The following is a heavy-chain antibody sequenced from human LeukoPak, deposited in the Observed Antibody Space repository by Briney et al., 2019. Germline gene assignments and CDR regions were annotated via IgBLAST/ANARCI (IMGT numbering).Heavy chain of an antibody. D-gene: IGHD2-2*01. CDR2: MNPNSGNT. Sequence: ASVKVSCKASGYTFTSYDINWVRQATGQGLEWMGWMNPNSGNTGYAQKFQGRVTMTRNTSISTAYMELSSLRSEDTAVYYCARGYCSSTSCYAYCYYGMDVWGQGTTATVSS. J-gene: IGHJ6*02. CDR1: GYTFTSYD. CDR3: ARGYCSSTSCYAYCYYGMDV. V-gene: IGHV1-8*01.